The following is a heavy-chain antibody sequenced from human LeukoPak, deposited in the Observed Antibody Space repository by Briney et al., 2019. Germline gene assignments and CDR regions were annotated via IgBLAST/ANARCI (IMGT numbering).Heavy chain of an antibody. CDR2: IYSGGPT. V-gene: IGHV3-53*01. Sequence: GGSLRVSCAASGFTVSLYYMKWVRQDPGKGLEWVSVIYSGGPTYYADSVKGRFTISRDNSKNTVYLQMNSLRGEDTAVYFCARGWVVATGGFDMWGQGTMVTVSS. J-gene: IGHJ3*02. CDR3: ARGWVVATGGFDM. D-gene: IGHD2-8*02. CDR1: GFTVSLYY.